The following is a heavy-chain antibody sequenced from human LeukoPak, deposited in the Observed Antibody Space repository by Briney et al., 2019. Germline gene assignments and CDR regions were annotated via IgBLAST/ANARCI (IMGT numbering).Heavy chain of an antibody. V-gene: IGHV4-30-2*01. CDR1: GGSISSGGYS. CDR3: ARGPSFGSSSRFDY. CDR2: IYHSGST. D-gene: IGHD6-6*01. Sequence: SETLSLTCAVSGGSISSGGYSWSWIRQPPGKGLEWIGYIYHSGSTYYNPSLKSRVTISVDRSKNQFSLKLSSVTAADTAVYYCARGPSFGSSSRFDYWGQGTLVTVSS. J-gene: IGHJ4*02.